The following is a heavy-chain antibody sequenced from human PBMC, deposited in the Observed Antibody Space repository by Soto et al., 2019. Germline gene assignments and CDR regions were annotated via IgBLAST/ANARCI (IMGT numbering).Heavy chain of an antibody. D-gene: IGHD6-19*01. CDR3: AHSVVAGLGYYFDY. Sequence: QITLKESRPTLVKPTQTLTLTCTFSGFSLSSTRVAVGWIRQPPGKALEWLALIYWDDDKRYSPFLKSRLTITKDPSKNQVVLTMTNMDPVDTATYYCAHSVVAGLGYYFDYWGQGTLVTVSS. CDR2: IYWDDDK. V-gene: IGHV2-5*02. J-gene: IGHJ4*02. CDR1: GFSLSSTRVA.